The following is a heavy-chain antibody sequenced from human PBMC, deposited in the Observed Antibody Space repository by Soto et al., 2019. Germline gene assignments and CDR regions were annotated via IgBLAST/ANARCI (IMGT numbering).Heavy chain of an antibody. CDR2: IYHSGGT. D-gene: IGHD3-16*02. J-gene: IGHJ3*02. V-gene: IGHV4-30-2*01. CDR1: GDSISSGGYS. Sequence: SETLSLTCAVSGDSISSGGYSWTWIRQPPGKGLDWIGYIYHSGGTYYNPSLKSRVTISVDRSKNQFSLKVRSVTAADTAVYYCARGRSDDVFDIWGQGTVVTVS. CDR3: ARGRSDDVFDI.